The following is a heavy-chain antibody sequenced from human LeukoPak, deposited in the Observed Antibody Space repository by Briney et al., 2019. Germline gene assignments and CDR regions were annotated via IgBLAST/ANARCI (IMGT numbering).Heavy chain of an antibody. Sequence: PSETLSLTCTVSGGSISSSSYYWGWIRQPPGKGLEWIGSIYYSGSTYYNPSLKSRVTISVDTSKNQFPLKLSSVTAADTAVYYCARPAANYYYYYMDVWGKGTTVTVSS. J-gene: IGHJ6*03. CDR3: ARPAANYYYYYMDV. CDR2: IYYSGST. CDR1: GGSISSSSYY. V-gene: IGHV4-39*01. D-gene: IGHD2-2*01.